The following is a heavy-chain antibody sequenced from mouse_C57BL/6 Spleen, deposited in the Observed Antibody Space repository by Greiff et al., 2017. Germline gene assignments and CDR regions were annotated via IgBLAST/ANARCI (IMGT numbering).Heavy chain of an antibody. CDR2: IDPENGDT. CDR1: GFNIKDDY. V-gene: IGHV14-4*01. D-gene: IGHD2-12*01. J-gene: IGHJ3*01. Sequence: EVKLQQSGAELVRPGASVKLSCTASGFNIKDDYMHWVKQRPEQGLEWIGWIDPENGDTEYASKFQGKATITADTSSNTAYLQLSGLTSEDTAGYYCTTGLLYAYWGQGTLVTVSA. CDR3: TTGLLYAY.